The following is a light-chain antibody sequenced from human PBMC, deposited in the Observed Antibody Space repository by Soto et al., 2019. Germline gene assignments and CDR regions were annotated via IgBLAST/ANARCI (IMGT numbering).Light chain of an antibody. J-gene: IGKJ1*01. Sequence: DIQMTQSPSSLSASVGDRVTITCRASQSISNYLNWYQQKPGKAPNLLIYAASSLQSEVPSRFSGSGSGTDFTLTISSLQPEDFATYYCQHSYSTLQTFGHGTKVEIK. V-gene: IGKV1-39*01. CDR1: QSISNY. CDR3: QHSYSTLQT. CDR2: AAS.